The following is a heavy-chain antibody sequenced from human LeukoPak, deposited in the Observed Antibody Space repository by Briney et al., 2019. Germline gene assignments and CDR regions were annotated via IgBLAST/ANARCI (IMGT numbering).Heavy chain of an antibody. Sequence: GGSLRLSCAASGFTFSSYTMNWVRQAPGKGLEWVSSIRSSSSYIYYADSVKGRFTISRDNAKNSLYLQMNSLRAEDTAVYYCARGSTVTTAFDIWGQGTMVTVSS. CDR1: GFTFSSYT. CDR3: ARGSTVTTAFDI. D-gene: IGHD4-17*01. J-gene: IGHJ3*02. V-gene: IGHV3-21*01. CDR2: IRSSSSYI.